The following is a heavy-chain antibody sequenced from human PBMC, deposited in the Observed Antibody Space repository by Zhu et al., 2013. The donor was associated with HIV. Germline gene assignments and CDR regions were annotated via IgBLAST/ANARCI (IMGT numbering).Heavy chain of an antibody. Sequence: QVQLVQSGAEVKKPGSSVKVSCKASGVTFSSSVINWLRQAPGQGLEWMGGVIPVFETAKYAHKFQGRVTITADESTDTAYLQLTSLRSEDTAVYFCARVHGAGNDGYMGYYDYWGQGTQVTVSS. CDR2: VIPVFETA. CDR3: ARVHGAGNDGYMGYYDY. D-gene: IGHD5-18*01. CDR1: GVTFSSSV. J-gene: IGHJ4*02. V-gene: IGHV1-69*01.